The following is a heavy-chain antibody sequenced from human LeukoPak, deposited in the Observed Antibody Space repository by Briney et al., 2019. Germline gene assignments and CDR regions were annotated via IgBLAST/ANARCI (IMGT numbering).Heavy chain of an antibody. J-gene: IGHJ4*02. V-gene: IGHV4-59*01. CDR1: GGSISTYY. CDR3: ARVGDWNDLVY. Sequence: PSETLSLTCTVSGGSISTYYWSWIRQPPGKGLEWIGYIYYTGSTNYNPSLKSRVTISVDTSKNQFSLKLSSVTAADTAVYYCARVGDWNDLVYWGQGTLVTVSS. D-gene: IGHD1-1*01. CDR2: IYYTGST.